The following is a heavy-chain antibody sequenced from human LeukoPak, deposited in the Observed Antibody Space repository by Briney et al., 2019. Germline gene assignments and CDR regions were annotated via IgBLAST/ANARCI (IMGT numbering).Heavy chain of an antibody. V-gene: IGHV4-39*01. D-gene: IGHD3-3*01. CDR3: ARSESYITIFGVVIPYNWFDP. J-gene: IGHJ5*02. CDR2: IYYSGGT. Sequence: SETLSLTCTVSGGSISSSSYYWGWIRQPPGKGLEWIGSIYYSGGTYYNPSLKRRVTISVDTSKNQFSLKLSSVTAADTAVYYCARSESYITIFGVVIPYNWFDPWGQGTLVTVSS. CDR1: GGSISSSSYY.